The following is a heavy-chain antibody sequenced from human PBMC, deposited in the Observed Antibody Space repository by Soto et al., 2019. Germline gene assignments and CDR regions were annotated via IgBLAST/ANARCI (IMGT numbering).Heavy chain of an antibody. CDR1: GYSFANYC. V-gene: IGHV5-51*01. CDR2: FYSGDSDT. J-gene: IGHJ4*02. CDR3: ARGSSGFYDY. D-gene: IGHD6-19*01. Sequence: PXESLKISCKGSGYSFANYCIAWVRQMPGKGLEWMGIFYSGDSDTRYSPSFQGQVVISGDKSINTAYLQWTSLKASDTAMYYCARGSSGFYDYWGQGTLVTVSS.